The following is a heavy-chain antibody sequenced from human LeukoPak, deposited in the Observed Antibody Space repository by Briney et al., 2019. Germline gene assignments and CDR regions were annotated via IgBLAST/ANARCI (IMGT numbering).Heavy chain of an antibody. Sequence: PGGSLRLSCVVSGFTLGSYSMNWVRQAPGKGLEWVSGISWNSGSIGYADSVKGRFTISRDNAKNSLYLQMNSLRAEDTALYYCAKDTSHSIKFSPYYFDYWGQGTLVTVSS. J-gene: IGHJ4*02. D-gene: IGHD2-2*01. V-gene: IGHV3-9*01. CDR2: ISWNSGSI. CDR3: AKDTSHSIKFSPYYFDY. CDR1: GFTLGSYS.